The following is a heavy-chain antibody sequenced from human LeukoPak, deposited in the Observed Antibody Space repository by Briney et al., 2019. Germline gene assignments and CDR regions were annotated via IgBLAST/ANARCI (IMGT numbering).Heavy chain of an antibody. CDR3: ARHVFGDSSGYYNYFDY. CDR2: IYYSGST. CDR1: GGSISSYY. Sequence: SETLSLTCTVSGGSISSYYWSWIRQPPGKGLEWIGYIYYSGSTNYNPSLKSRVTISVNTSKNQFSLKLSSVTAADTAVYYCARHVFGDSSGYYNYFDYWGQGTLVTASS. V-gene: IGHV4-59*08. D-gene: IGHD3-22*01. J-gene: IGHJ4*02.